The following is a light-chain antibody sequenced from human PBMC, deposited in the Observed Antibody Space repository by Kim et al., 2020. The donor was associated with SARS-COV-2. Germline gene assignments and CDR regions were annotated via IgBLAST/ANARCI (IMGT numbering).Light chain of an antibody. Sequence: ESVGYRVTITCRASQSISSIVAWYQQKPGLAPTLLIYAVSTMHSGIPARFSGSASGTDFSLTINSLQSEDVATYYCQKYNSCPLTFGGGTKVDIK. CDR1: QSISSI. V-gene: IGKV3-15*01. J-gene: IGKJ4*01. CDR2: AVS. CDR3: QKYNSCPLT.